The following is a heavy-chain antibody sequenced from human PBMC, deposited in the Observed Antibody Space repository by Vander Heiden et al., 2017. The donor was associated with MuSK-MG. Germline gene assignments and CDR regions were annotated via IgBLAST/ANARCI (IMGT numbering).Heavy chain of an antibody. CDR2: ISYDGSNK. CDR3: ARAVYSSGWSVDY. Sequence: QVQLVESGGGVVQPGRSLRLSCAASGFPFSSYAMHWVRQAPGKGLEWVAVISYDGSNKYYADSVKGRFTISRDNSKNTLYLQMNSLRAEDTAVYYCARAVYSSGWSVDYWGQGTLVPVS. J-gene: IGHJ4*02. V-gene: IGHV3-30*04. CDR1: GFPFSSYA. D-gene: IGHD6-19*01.